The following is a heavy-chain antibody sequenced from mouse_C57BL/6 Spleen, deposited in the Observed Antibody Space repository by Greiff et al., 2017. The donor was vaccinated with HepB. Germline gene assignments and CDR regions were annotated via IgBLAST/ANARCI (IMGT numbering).Heavy chain of an antibody. J-gene: IGHJ1*03. CDR3: TREGITTVVADWYFDV. CDR1: GFTFSSYA. D-gene: IGHD1-1*01. Sequence: EVKLVESGEGLVKPGGSLKLSCAASGFTFSSYAMSWVRQTPEKRLEWVAYISSGGDYIYYADTVKGRFTISRDNARNTLYLQMSSLKSEDTAMDYCTREGITTVVADWYFDVWGTGTTVTVSS. CDR2: ISSGGDYI. V-gene: IGHV5-9-1*02.